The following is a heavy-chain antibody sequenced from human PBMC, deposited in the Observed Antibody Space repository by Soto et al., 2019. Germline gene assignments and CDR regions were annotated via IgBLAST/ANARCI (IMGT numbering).Heavy chain of an antibody. CDR2: IKQDGSEK. CDR3: AMRATTSAEYFDL. Sequence: GGSLSLSCAASGFTFRRYWMSWVRQAPGKGLEWVANIKQDGSEKNYKDSVKGRLTISRDNAKNSLSLQMNSLRAEDTAVYYCAMRATTSAEYFDLWGRGTLLTVS. J-gene: IGHJ2*01. D-gene: IGHD1-26*01. V-gene: IGHV3-7*01. CDR1: GFTFRRYW.